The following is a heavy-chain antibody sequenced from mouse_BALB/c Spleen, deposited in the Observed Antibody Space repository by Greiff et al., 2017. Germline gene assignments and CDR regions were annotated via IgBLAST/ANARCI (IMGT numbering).Heavy chain of an antibody. CDR3: ARKRNYGYDVGWYFDV. D-gene: IGHD2-2*01. J-gene: IGHJ1*01. CDR2: IYPGSGST. CDR1: GYTFTSYW. V-gene: IGHV1S22*01. Sequence: LQQPGSELVRPGASVKLSCKASGYTFTSYWMHWVKQRPGQGLEWIGNIYPGSGSTNYDEKFKSKATLTVDTSSSTAYMQLSSLTSEDSAVYYCARKRNYGYDVGWYFDVWGAGTTVTVSS.